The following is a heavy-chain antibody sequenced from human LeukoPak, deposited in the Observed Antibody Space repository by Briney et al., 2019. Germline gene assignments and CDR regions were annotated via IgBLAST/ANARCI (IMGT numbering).Heavy chain of an antibody. V-gene: IGHV4-38-2*01. Sequence: SETLSLTCAVSGYSISSGYYWGWIRPPPGKGLGWIGSIYHSGSTYYNPSLKSRATISIDTSKNPFSLKLSSVTAADPAVYYCATPLVFSQRYFQHWGQGTLVTASS. CDR3: ATPLVFSQRYFQH. CDR1: GYSISSGYY. J-gene: IGHJ1*01. D-gene: IGHD2-21*02. CDR2: IYHSGST.